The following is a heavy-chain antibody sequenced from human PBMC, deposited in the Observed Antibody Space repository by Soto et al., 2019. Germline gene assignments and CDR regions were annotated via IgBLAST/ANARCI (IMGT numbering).Heavy chain of an antibody. Sequence: PSETLSLTCSFSGDSVTSHYLTWIRQSPEKGLEWIGYMHYTGFSHYNPSLKSRLTISVDRSKNQFTLQLTSVTVADTAVYYCARGTYSGSYYQPTKYYFDYWGQGTLVTVSS. J-gene: IGHJ4*02. CDR3: ARGTYSGSYYQPTKYYFDY. CDR2: MHYTGFS. CDR1: GDSVTSHY. V-gene: IGHV4-59*02. D-gene: IGHD1-26*01.